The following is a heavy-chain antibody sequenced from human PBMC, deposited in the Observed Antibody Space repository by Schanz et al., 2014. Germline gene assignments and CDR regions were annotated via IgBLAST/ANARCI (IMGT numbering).Heavy chain of an antibody. J-gene: IGHJ6*02. V-gene: IGHV1-69*04. CDR1: GYTFISYG. CDR2: IIPVLAIA. Sequence: QVQLVQSGAEVRKPGASVKVSCKASGYTFISYGISWIRQAPGQGLEWMGRIIPVLAIADYAQKFQGRVTITADKSTSAASMELSSLRSEDTAVYYCARGPSQGYSYGHNIGAYYYGMDVWGQGTTVTVSS. CDR3: ARGPSQGYSYGHNIGAYYYGMDV. D-gene: IGHD5-18*01.